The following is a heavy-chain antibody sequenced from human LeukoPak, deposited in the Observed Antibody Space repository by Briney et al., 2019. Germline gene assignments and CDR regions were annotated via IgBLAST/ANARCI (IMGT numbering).Heavy chain of an antibody. Sequence: ASVKVSCKASGYTFTSYGISWVRQAPGQGLEWMGWISAYNGNTNYAQKLQGRVTMTTDTSTSTGYMELRSLRSDDTAVYYCARDPGHYYDSSGYRHDAFDIWGHGTMVTVSS. V-gene: IGHV1-18*01. J-gene: IGHJ3*02. CDR2: ISAYNGNT. D-gene: IGHD3-22*01. CDR1: GYTFTSYG. CDR3: ARDPGHYYDSSGYRHDAFDI.